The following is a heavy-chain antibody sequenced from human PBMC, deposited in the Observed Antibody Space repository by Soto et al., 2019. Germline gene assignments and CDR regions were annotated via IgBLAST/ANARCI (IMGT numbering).Heavy chain of an antibody. CDR3: ARDVPYDSSGYSYPTFDY. D-gene: IGHD3-22*01. CDR1: GGTFSSYA. CDR2: IIPIFGTA. V-gene: IGHV1-69*13. J-gene: IGHJ4*02. Sequence: SVKVSCKASGGTFSSYAISWVRQAPGQGLEWMGGIIPIFGTANYAQKFQGRVTITADESTSTAYMELSSLRSEDTAVYYCARDVPYDSSGYSYPTFDYWGQRTLVTVTS.